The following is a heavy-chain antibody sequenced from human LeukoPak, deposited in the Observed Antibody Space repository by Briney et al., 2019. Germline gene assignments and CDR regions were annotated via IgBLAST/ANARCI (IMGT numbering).Heavy chain of an antibody. CDR3: AGHNYVLRFDY. Sequence: KPSETLSLTCTVSGGSISSYYWSWIRQPPGKGLEWIGYIYYSGSTNYNPSLKSRVTISVDTSKNQFSPKLSSVTPADTAVYYCAGHNYVLRFDYWGQGTVVTVSS. J-gene: IGHJ4*02. D-gene: IGHD4-11*01. V-gene: IGHV4-59*01. CDR2: IYYSGST. CDR1: GGSISSYY.